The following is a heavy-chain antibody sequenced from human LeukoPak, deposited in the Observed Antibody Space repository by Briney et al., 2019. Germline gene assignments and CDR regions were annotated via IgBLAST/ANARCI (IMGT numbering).Heavy chain of an antibody. J-gene: IGHJ4*02. D-gene: IGHD1-26*01. CDR2: ISAYDGNT. V-gene: IGHV1-18*01. CDR3: ARDGRVGTTYFDY. CDR1: GYTFTSYG. Sequence: ASVKVSCKASGYTFTSYGISWVRQAPGQGLGWMGWISAYDGNTNYAQKLQGRVTMTTDTSTNTAYMELRSLGSDDTAVYYCARDGRVGTTYFDYWGQGTLVTVSS.